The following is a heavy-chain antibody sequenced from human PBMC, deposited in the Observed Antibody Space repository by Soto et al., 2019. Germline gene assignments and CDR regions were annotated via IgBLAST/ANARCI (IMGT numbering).Heavy chain of an antibody. D-gene: IGHD1-26*01. CDR1: GGSVSSGSYY. Sequence: SETLSLTCTVSGGSVSSGSYYWSWIRQPPGKGLEWIGYIYYSGSTNYNPSLKSRVTISVDTSKNQFSLKLSSVTAADTAVYYCARTSGSYYEYWGRGTLVTVSS. CDR2: IYYSGST. J-gene: IGHJ4*02. CDR3: ARTSGSYYEY. V-gene: IGHV4-61*01.